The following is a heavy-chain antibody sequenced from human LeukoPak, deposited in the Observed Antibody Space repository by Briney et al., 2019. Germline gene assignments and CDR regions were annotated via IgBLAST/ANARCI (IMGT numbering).Heavy chain of an antibody. CDR3: ARQAYSGSYRYFDY. J-gene: IGHJ4*02. CDR1: GYIFTSCS. V-gene: IGHV5-51*01. CDR2: IYPGDSDT. D-gene: IGHD1-26*01. Sequence: GESLKISCKGSGYIFTSCSIGWVRQMPGKGLEWMGIIYPGDSDTRYSPSFQGQVTISADKSISTAYLQWSSLKASDTAMYYCARQAYSGSYRYFDYWGQGTLVTVSS.